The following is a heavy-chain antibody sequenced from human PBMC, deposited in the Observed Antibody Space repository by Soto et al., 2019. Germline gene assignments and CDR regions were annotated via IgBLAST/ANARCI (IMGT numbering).Heavy chain of an antibody. Sequence: SETLSLTCIVSVGSISSGSYHWSWIRQPPGKGLEWIGYIYYTGTTIYNSSLKGRVTISVDTSKNRFSLKLTSVTTADTAVYYCARGDYYDSSGSVWGQGTTVTVSS. D-gene: IGHD3-22*01. J-gene: IGHJ6*02. CDR1: VGSISSGSYH. CDR2: IYYTGTT. CDR3: ARGDYYDSSGSV. V-gene: IGHV4-61*01.